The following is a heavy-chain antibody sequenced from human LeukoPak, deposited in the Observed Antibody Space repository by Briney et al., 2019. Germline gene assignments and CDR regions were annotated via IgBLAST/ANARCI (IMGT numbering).Heavy chain of an antibody. CDR2: INPNSGGT. J-gene: IGHJ4*02. CDR1: GYTFSGYY. CDR3: ARSLPGIAVGAYFDY. V-gene: IGHV1-2*02. Sequence: ASVKVSCKASGYTFSGYYMHWVRQAPGQGLEWMGWINPNSGGTNYAQKFQGRVTMTRDTSISTAYMELSRLRSDDTAVYYCARSLPGIAVGAYFDYWGQGTLVTVSS. D-gene: IGHD6-19*01.